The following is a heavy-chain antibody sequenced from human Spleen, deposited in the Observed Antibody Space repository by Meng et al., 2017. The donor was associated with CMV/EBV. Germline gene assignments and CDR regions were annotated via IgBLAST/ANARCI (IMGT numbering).Heavy chain of an antibody. D-gene: IGHD6-13*01. CDR1: GGSINSVGYY. CDR3: ARSVCRSSTYCYTYTSSWYPDY. V-gene: IGHV4-31*03. J-gene: IGHJ4*02. Sequence: SETLSLTCTVSGGSINSVGYYWTWIRQRPGKGLEWIGYIYYSGGTNYNPSLQSRVTISVDTSKNQFSLKLSSVTAADTAMYYCARSVCRSSTYCYTYTSSWYPDYWGQGTLVTVSS. CDR2: IYYSGGT.